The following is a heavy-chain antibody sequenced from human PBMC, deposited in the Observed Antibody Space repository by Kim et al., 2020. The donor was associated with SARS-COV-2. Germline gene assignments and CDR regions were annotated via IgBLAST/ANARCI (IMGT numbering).Heavy chain of an antibody. CDR2: IYTSGST. CDR1: GGSIGNYY. Sequence: SETLSLTCTVSGGSIGNYYWNWLRQLAGKGLEWIGRIYTSGSTKYNPSLESRVTMSVDTSKNQFSLMLSSVTAADTAVYYCARGVGTNWNDYFDHWGQGT. J-gene: IGHJ4*02. D-gene: IGHD1-1*01. CDR3: ARGVGTNWNDYFDH. V-gene: IGHV4-4*07.